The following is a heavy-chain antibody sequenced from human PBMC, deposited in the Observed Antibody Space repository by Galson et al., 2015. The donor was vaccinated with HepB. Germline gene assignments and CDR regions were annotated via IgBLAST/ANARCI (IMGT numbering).Heavy chain of an antibody. Sequence: SLRLSCAASGFTVSSNYMSWVRQAPGKGLEWVSVIYSGGSTYYADSVKGRFTISRDNSKNTLYLQTNSLRAEDTAVYYCARTGGTTGGWFDPWGQGTLVTVSS. D-gene: IGHD1-1*01. J-gene: IGHJ5*02. CDR1: GFTVSSNY. CDR3: ARTGGTTGGWFDP. V-gene: IGHV3-66*02. CDR2: IYSGGST.